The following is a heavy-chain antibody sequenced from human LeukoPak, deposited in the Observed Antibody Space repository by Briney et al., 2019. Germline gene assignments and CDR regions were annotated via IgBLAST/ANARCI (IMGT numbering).Heavy chain of an antibody. V-gene: IGHV4-59*01. Sequence: PSETLSLTCSVSDDSITMYYWTWIRQPPGKGLEWIGYVDHTGSTNFNPSLNGRVSISRDTTKNLFSLRLWSVTAADTAVYFCARGRVSSSTWYSTYYYYFYMDVWGKGTTVTVSS. CDR3: ARGRVSSSTWYSTYYYYFYMDV. D-gene: IGHD1-1*01. CDR2: VDHTGST. CDR1: DDSITMYY. J-gene: IGHJ6*03.